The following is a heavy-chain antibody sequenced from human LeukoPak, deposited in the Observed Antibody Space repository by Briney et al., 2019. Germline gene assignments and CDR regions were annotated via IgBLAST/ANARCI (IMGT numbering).Heavy chain of an antibody. J-gene: IGHJ4*02. CDR2: IRYVGSDK. D-gene: IGHD6-13*01. Sequence: GGSLRLSCAASGFTFSSSGMHWVRQAPGKGLEWLAFIRYVGSDKYYADSVKGRFTISRDNSKNTLFLQMSSLRPEDTAAYYCAKDSSIAAACRLGFDYWGQGTLVTVSS. CDR1: GFTFSSSG. V-gene: IGHV3-30*02. CDR3: AKDSSIAAACRLGFDY.